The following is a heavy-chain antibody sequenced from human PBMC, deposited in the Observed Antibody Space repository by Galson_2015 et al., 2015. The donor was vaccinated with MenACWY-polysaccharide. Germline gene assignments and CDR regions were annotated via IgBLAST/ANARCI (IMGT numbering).Heavy chain of an antibody. CDR3: AKDIRIVYSNYQFDS. D-gene: IGHD4-11*01. Sequence: SLRLSCAASRFIFNNYDMSWVRQAPGKGLEWVSGVSGTGHSTYYADSVKGRFTISRDNSKNTLYLEMKSLRAEDTATYYCAKDIRIVYSNYQFDSWGQGTLVTVSS. J-gene: IGHJ4*02. CDR2: VSGTGHST. CDR1: RFIFNNYD. V-gene: IGHV3-23*01.